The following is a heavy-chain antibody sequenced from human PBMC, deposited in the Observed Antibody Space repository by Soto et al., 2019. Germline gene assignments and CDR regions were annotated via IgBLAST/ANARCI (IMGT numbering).Heavy chain of an antibody. J-gene: IGHJ4*02. Sequence: EVQLVESGGGLVQPGGSLRLSCAASGFTFSSYWMHWVRQAPGKGLVWVSRINGDGSSTSYADSVKGRFTISRDNAKNTLYLQMNSLRAEDTAVYYCARTYDFWSGYLIDYWGQGTLVTVSS. CDR3: ARTYDFWSGYLIDY. CDR1: GFTFSSYW. D-gene: IGHD3-3*01. CDR2: INGDGSST. V-gene: IGHV3-74*01.